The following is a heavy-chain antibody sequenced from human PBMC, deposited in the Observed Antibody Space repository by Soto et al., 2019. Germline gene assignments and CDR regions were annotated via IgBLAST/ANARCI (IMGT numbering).Heavy chain of an antibody. D-gene: IGHD3-9*01. V-gene: IGHV3-33*03. Sequence: QVQLAESGGGVVQPGRSLRLSCVASGFTYSNYGMHWVRQAPGKGLEWVAFIWYDGSYQYHADSVKGRFTISRANSKNTLYLQMSSLRVEDTAVYYCARTYYDVLTGFGWYFDLWGRGTLVTVSS. CDR2: IWYDGSYQ. CDR3: ARTYYDVLTGFGWYFDL. CDR1: GFTYSNYG. J-gene: IGHJ2*01.